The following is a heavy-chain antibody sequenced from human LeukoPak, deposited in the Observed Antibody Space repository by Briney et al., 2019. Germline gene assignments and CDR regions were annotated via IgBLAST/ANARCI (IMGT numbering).Heavy chain of an antibody. CDR3: ARRYIAVASQFDY. J-gene: IGHJ4*02. D-gene: IGHD6-19*01. Sequence: SETLSLTCTVSGGSISSSSYYWGWIRQPPGKGLEWIGSIYYSGSTYYNPSLKSRVTISVDTSKNQFSLKLSSVTAADTAVYYCARRYIAVASQFDYWDQGTLVTVSS. V-gene: IGHV4-39*01. CDR1: GGSISSSSYY. CDR2: IYYSGST.